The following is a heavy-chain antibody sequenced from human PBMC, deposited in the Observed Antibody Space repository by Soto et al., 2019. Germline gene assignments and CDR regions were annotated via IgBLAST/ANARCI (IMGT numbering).Heavy chain of an antibody. CDR2: TSYDGSNT. Sequence: QVQLVESGGGVVQPGRSLRLSCAASGFTLSSYAMHWVRQAPGKGLEWVAITSYDGSNTYFADSVKGRFTISRDNSKNTMYLQMNSLRAEDTAVYYCAKPWGDSGNYIWYFELWGRGTLVTVSS. J-gene: IGHJ2*01. CDR3: AKPWGDSGNYIWYFEL. D-gene: IGHD1-26*01. V-gene: IGHV3-30*18. CDR1: GFTLSSYA.